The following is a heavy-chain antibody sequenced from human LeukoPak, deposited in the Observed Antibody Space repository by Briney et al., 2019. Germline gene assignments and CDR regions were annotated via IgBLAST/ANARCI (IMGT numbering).Heavy chain of an antibody. V-gene: IGHV4-59*01. D-gene: IGHD2-15*01. CDR3: ARDAPYCSGGSCYRYYYYMDV. Sequence: SETLSLTCTVSGGSISSYYWSWLRQPPGKGLEWIGYIYYSGSTNYNPSLKSRVTISVDTSKNQFSLKLSSVTAADTAVYYCARDAPYCSGGSCYRYYYYMDVWGKGTTVTVSS. CDR2: IYYSGST. J-gene: IGHJ6*03. CDR1: GGSISSYY.